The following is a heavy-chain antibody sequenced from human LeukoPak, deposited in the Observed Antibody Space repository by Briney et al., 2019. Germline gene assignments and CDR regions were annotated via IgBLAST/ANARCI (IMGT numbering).Heavy chain of an antibody. J-gene: IGHJ6*04. CDR2: IYPGDSDT. CDR3: ARLLYYFDSSGSYYAPKAFDI. V-gene: IGHV5-51*01. D-gene: IGHD3-22*01. Sequence: GESLKISCKGSGYIFTTYWIGWVRQMPGKGLEWMGIIYPGDSDTRYSPSFQGQVTISADKSISTAYLQWSSLKASDTAIYYCARLLYYFDSSGSYYAPKAFDIWGKGTTVTISS. CDR1: GYIFTTYW.